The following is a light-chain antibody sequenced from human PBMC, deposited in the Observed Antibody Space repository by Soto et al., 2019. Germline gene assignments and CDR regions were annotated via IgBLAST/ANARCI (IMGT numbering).Light chain of an antibody. CDR3: HQSGNSPYT. J-gene: IGKJ2*01. Sequence: EIVLTQSPGTLSLSPGERATLSCRASQSVSSNNLAWYQQRPGQAPRVVIYGASTRATGIPERFSGSGSGTDFTLTISRLEPEDFAVYFCHQSGNSPYTFGQGTKLEI. CDR2: GAS. CDR1: QSVSSNN. V-gene: IGKV3-20*01.